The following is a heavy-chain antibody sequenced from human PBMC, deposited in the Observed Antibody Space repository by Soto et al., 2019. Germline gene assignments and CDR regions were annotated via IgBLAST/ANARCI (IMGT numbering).Heavy chain of an antibody. CDR3: AKAIGYCSSTSCYTGLAYYYYGMDV. Sequence: GGSLRLSCAASGFTFSSYAMSWVRQAPGKGLEWVSAISGSGGSTYYADSVKGRFTISRDNSKDTLYLQMNSLRAEDTAVYYCAKAIGYCSSTSCYTGLAYYYYGMDVWGQGTTVTVSS. V-gene: IGHV3-23*01. CDR1: GFTFSSYA. CDR2: ISGSGGST. J-gene: IGHJ6*02. D-gene: IGHD2-2*02.